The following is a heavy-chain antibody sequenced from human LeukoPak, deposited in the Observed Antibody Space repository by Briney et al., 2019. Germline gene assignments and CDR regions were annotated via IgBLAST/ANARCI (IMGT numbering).Heavy chain of an antibody. CDR3: ARGKRGYSGYDNYYYYGMDV. Sequence: SETLSLTCAVYGGSFSGYYWSWICQPPGKGLEWIGEINHSGSTNYNPSLKSRVTISVDTSKNQFPLKLSSVTAADTAVYYCARGKRGYSGYDNYYYYGMDVWGQGTTVTVSS. CDR1: GGSFSGYY. J-gene: IGHJ6*02. D-gene: IGHD5-12*01. V-gene: IGHV4-34*01. CDR2: INHSGST.